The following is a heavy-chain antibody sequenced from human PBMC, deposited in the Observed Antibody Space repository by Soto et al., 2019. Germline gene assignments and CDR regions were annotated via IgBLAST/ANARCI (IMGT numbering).Heavy chain of an antibody. CDR2: INPSGGGT. CDR1: GYTFINYY. Sequence: QEQLVQSGAEVKKPGASLRVSCKASGYTFINYYIHWVRQAPGQGLVWMGIINPSGGGTTYAQKFQGRVTMTRDTSTSTVYMQLSSLRSEDTAVYYGARGVAVAGRHNCFDPWGQGTLVTVSS. J-gene: IGHJ5*02. V-gene: IGHV1-46*01. CDR3: ARGVAVAGRHNCFDP. D-gene: IGHD6-19*01.